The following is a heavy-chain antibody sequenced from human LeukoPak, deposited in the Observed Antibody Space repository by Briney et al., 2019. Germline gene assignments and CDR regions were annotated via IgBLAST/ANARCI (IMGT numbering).Heavy chain of an antibody. D-gene: IGHD5-18*01. CDR2: IYYSGST. Sequence: SETLSLTCTVPGGSTSSYYWSWIWQPPGKGLEWIGYIYYSGSTNYNPSLKSRVTISVDTSKNQFSLKLSSVTAADTAVYYCGLRFPGYSYCYKGDYFDYWGQGTLVTVSS. CDR3: GLRFPGYSYCYKGDYFDY. V-gene: IGHV4-59*01. J-gene: IGHJ4*02. CDR1: GGSTSSYY.